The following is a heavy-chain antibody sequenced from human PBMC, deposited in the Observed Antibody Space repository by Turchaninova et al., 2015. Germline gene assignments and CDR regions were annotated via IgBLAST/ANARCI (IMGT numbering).Heavy chain of an antibody. D-gene: IGHD6-19*01. V-gene: IGHV4-59*08. Sequence: QVQLQASGPGLLKTSATLSLPSTVSGASVDSLSWSWIRQPPGEGRQWIGYISYGGTTMYNSALKSRLTMSLDTSKNQFSLKLESVTAADTAVYYCARQTSPAGWHSFDYWGQGTLITVSS. CDR1: GASVDSLS. CDR3: ARQTSPAGWHSFDY. J-gene: IGHJ4*02. CDR2: ISYGGTT.